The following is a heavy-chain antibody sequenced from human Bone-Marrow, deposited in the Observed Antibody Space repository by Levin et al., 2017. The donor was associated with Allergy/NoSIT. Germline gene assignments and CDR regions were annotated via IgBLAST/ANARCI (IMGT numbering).Heavy chain of an antibody. Sequence: GGSLRLSCAASGFTFSDHYMDWVRQAPGKGLEWVGRTRNKANSYTTEYAASVKGRFTISRDDSKNSLYLQMNSLKTEDTAVYYCARDLREEDTAMVTKGYYGMDVWGQGTTVTVSS. D-gene: IGHD5-18*01. CDR1: GFTFSDHY. J-gene: IGHJ6*02. CDR3: ARDLREEDTAMVTKGYYGMDV. V-gene: IGHV3-72*01. CDR2: TRNKANSYTT.